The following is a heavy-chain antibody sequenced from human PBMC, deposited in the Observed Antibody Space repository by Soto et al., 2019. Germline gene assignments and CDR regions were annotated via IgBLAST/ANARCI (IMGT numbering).Heavy chain of an antibody. Sequence: QLQLQESGPGLVKPSETLSLTCTVSGGSISSSSYYWGWIRQPPGKGLERIGSIYYSGSTYYNPSLKSRVTISVDTSKNQFSLKLSSVTAADTAVYYCARGYSGYDAPCWVQGTLVTVSS. CDR2: IYYSGST. V-gene: IGHV4-39*01. CDR1: GGSISSSSYY. D-gene: IGHD5-12*01. CDR3: ARGYSGYDAPC. J-gene: IGHJ4*02.